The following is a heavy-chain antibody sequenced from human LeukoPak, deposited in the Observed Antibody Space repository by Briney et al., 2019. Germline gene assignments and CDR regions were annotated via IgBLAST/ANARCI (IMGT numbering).Heavy chain of an antibody. CDR2: IIPIFGTA. D-gene: IGHD3-10*01. V-gene: IGHV1-69*13. J-gene: IGHJ4*02. Sequence: SVKVSCKASGGTFSSYAISWVRQAPGQGLEWMGGIIPIFGTANYAQKFQGRVTITADESTSTAYVELSSLRSEDTAVYYCARGWNYYGSGSYLYYFDYWGQGTLVTVSS. CDR3: ARGWNYYGSGSYLYYFDY. CDR1: GGTFSSYA.